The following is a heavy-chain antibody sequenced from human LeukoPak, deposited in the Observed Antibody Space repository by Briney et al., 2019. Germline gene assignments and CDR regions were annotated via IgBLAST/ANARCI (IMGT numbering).Heavy chain of an antibody. J-gene: IGHJ4*02. Sequence: ASVKVSCKASGYTFTGYYKHWVRQAPGQGLEWMGWINPNSGGTKYAQEFQGRVTMTRDTSISTAYMEVSGLISDDTAVYYCARGRVVDTAMVDGDYWGQGTLVTVSS. CDR1: GYTFTGYY. CDR2: INPNSGGT. CDR3: ARGRVVDTAMVDGDY. D-gene: IGHD5-18*01. V-gene: IGHV1-2*02.